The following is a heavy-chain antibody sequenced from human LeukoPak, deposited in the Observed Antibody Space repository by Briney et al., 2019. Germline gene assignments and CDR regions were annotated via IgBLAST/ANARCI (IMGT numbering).Heavy chain of an antibody. D-gene: IGHD5-12*01. CDR2: TSYDGSYK. Sequence: GGSLRLSCAASGFTFSGYGMHWVRQAPGKGLECVAVTSYDGSYKYYADPVQGRFTISRDNSKDTLYLQMNGLRAEDTAVYYCARELEYSGYDRRYYYGMDVWGQGPTVTVSS. J-gene: IGHJ6*02. CDR1: GFTFSGYG. CDR3: ARELEYSGYDRRYYYGMDV. V-gene: IGHV3-30*03.